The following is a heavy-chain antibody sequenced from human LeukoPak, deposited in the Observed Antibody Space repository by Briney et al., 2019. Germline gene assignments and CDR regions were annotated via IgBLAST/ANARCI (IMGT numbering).Heavy chain of an antibody. CDR3: AKWGSDLGYSHGSRSFDY. V-gene: IGHV3-23*01. J-gene: IGHJ4*02. Sequence: GGSLRLSCAASGFTFNSYAMSWVRQAPGKGLEWVSAISGSDGNTYYADSVKGRFTISRDNSKNTLYLQMNSLRAEDTAVYYCAKWGSDLGYSHGSRSFDYWGQGTLVTVSS. D-gene: IGHD5-18*01. CDR2: ISGSDGNT. CDR1: GFTFNSYA.